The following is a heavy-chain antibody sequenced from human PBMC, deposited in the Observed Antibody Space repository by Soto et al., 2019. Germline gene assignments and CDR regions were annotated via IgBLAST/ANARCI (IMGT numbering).Heavy chain of an antibody. CDR2: TSDSGGRT. Sequence: EVQLLESGGGLVQPGGSLRLSCAASGFIFSNHDMSWVRQSPGKGLEWVSGTSDSGGRTYYADSVKSRFTISRDNSKNTLYLQMNSLRAEDTAVYYCAKGGLSIVGVMDYWGQGALVTVSS. CDR1: GFIFSNHD. D-gene: IGHD3-16*01. V-gene: IGHV3-23*01. J-gene: IGHJ4*02. CDR3: AKGGLSIVGVMDY.